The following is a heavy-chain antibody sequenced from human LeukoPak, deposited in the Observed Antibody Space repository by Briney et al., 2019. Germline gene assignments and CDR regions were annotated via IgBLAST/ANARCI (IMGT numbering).Heavy chain of an antibody. Sequence: GGSLRLSXAASGFTFSSYAMSWVRQTPGKGLEWLSAISGSGGSTYYADSVKGRFTISRDNSKNTLYLQMNSLRAEDTAVYYCAKADSSGYIFDYWGQGTLVTVSS. CDR1: GFTFSSYA. CDR3: AKADSSGYIFDY. CDR2: ISGSGGST. J-gene: IGHJ4*02. V-gene: IGHV3-23*01. D-gene: IGHD3-22*01.